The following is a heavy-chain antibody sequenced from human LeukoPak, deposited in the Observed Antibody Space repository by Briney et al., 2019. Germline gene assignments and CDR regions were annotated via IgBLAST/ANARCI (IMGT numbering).Heavy chain of an antibody. J-gene: IGHJ6*03. CDR2: MNSNSGNT. CDR3: PRGGFEYSSQKGYYYMVV. Sequence: ASVKVSCKASGYTFTSYDINWVRQATGQGLEWMGWMNSNSGNTGYAQKFQGRVTMTMNTSINTAYMELISLWSEDTPVYYCPRGGFEYSSQKGYYYMVVWGKGTTVTVSS. V-gene: IGHV1-8*01. CDR1: GYTFTSYD. D-gene: IGHD6-6*01.